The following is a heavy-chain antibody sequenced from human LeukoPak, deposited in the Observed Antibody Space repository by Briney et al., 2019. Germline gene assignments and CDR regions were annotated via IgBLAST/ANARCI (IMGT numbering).Heavy chain of an antibody. CDR3: ASTVSHYYYDSSGFFDSLDY. Sequence: GGSLRLSCAASGFTFSSYSMNWVRQAPGKGLEWVSSISSSSGYIYYADSMKGRFTISRDNAKNSLYLQMNSLRAEDTAVYYCASTVSHYYYDSSGFFDSLDYWGQGTLVTVSS. CDR2: ISSSSGYI. CDR1: GFTFSSYS. J-gene: IGHJ4*02. D-gene: IGHD3-22*01. V-gene: IGHV3-21*01.